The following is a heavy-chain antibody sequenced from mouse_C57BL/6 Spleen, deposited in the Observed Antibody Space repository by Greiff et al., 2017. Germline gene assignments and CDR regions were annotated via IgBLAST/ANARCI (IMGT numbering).Heavy chain of an antibody. D-gene: IGHD1-1*01. CDR1: GFTFSSYA. J-gene: IGHJ4*01. CDR2: ISSGGDYI. V-gene: IGHV5-9-1*02. CDR3: TRGDYYHYDAMDY. Sequence: EVKVEESGEGLVKPGGSLKLSCAASGFTFSSYAMSWVRQTPEKRLEWVAYISSGGDYIYYADTVKGRFSIARDNAKNTLYLQMSSLKSEDTAMFYCTRGDYYHYDAMDYWGQGTSVTVSS.